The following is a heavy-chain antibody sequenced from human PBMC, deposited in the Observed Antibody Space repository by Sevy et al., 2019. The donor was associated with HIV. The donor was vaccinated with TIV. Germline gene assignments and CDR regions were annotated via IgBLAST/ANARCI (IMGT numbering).Heavy chain of an antibody. D-gene: IGHD3-22*01. CDR1: GGSASGYF. J-gene: IGHJ4*02. V-gene: IGHV4-59*02. CDR3: TRVDSSGHSDY. Sequence: SETLSLTCTVSGGSASGYFWSWIRQPPGRGLEWIGNIHHSGTTKYNPSLKSRLTISVDTSKNQFSLILTSATAADTAVYYCTRVDSSGHSDYWGQGTPVTVSS. CDR2: IHHSGTT.